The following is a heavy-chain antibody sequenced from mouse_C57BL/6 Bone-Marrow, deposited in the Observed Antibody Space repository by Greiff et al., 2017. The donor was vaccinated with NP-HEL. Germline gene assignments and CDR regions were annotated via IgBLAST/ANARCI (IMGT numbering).Heavy chain of an antibody. CDR3: TTGISFAY. Sequence: EVQLQQSGAELVRPGASVKLSCTASGFNIKDDYMHWVKQRPERGLEWIGWIDPENGDTEYASKFQGKATITADTSSNTAYLQLSSLTSEDTAVYYCTTGISFAYWGQGTLVTVSA. CDR2: IDPENGDT. CDR1: GFNIKDDY. V-gene: IGHV14-4*01. J-gene: IGHJ3*01.